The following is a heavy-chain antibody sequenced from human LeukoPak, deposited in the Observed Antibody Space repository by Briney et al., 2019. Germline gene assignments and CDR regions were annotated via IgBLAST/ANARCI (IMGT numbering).Heavy chain of an antibody. CDR2: ISGSGDNT. D-gene: IGHD2-2*01. J-gene: IGHJ4*02. CDR1: GITFSGSA. Sequence: GGSLRLSCAASGITFSGSAMGWVRQAPGKGLEWLSTISGSGDNTYYADSVKGRFTISRDNAKNTLYLQMISLRAEDTAVYYCARDYCSSTTCYPDYWGQGTLVTVSS. V-gene: IGHV3-23*01. CDR3: ARDYCSSTTCYPDY.